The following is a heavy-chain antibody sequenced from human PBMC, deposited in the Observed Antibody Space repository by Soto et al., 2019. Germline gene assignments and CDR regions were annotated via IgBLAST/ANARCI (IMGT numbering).Heavy chain of an antibody. D-gene: IGHD2-15*01. CDR2: IIGSGGST. CDR1: GFTFSSYV. V-gene: IGHV3-23*01. J-gene: IGHJ4*02. Sequence: GGSLRLSCVASGFTFSSYVMSWVRQSPGKGLERVSGIIGSGGSTDYTESVKGRFTISRDNFKNTLYLQMNSLRVDDTAVYYCARSAPSETGLLDSWGQGTLVTVSS. CDR3: ARSAPSETGLLDS.